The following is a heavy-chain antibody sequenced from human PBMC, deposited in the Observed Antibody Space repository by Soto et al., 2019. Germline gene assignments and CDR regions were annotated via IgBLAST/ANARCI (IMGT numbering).Heavy chain of an antibody. Sequence: QMQLVQSGPEVKKPGTSVKVSCKASGFTFTSSAVQWVRQARGHRLEWIGWIVVGSGNTNYAQKFQERVTITRDMSTSTAYMELSSLRSEDTAVYYCAADTTRYGGGDYWGQGTLATVSS. J-gene: IGHJ4*02. V-gene: IGHV1-58*01. CDR2: IVVGSGNT. D-gene: IGHD4-17*01. CDR3: AADTTRYGGGDY. CDR1: GFTFTSSA.